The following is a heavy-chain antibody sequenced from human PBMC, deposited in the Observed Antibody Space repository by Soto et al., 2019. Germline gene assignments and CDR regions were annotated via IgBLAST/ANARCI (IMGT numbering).Heavy chain of an antibody. CDR1: GFTFSDHY. CDR2: SRDKAHSHTT. CDR3: ARGVVSTGYFDY. J-gene: IGHJ4*02. V-gene: IGHV3-72*01. Sequence: PGGSLRLSCAASGFTFSDHYMDWVRQAPGKGLEWVGRSRDKAHSHTTEYAASVKGRFTISRDDSENSRYLQMNSLKTEDTAVYYCARGVVSTGYFDYWGQGTLVTVSS. D-gene: IGHD5-12*01.